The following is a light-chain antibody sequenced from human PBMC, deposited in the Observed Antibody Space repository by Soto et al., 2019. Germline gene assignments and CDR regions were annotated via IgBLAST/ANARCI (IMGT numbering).Light chain of an antibody. CDR1: SSDVGAYDF. Sequence: QSVLTQPASVSGSPGQSITISCTGTSSDVGAYDFVSWYQQHPDKAPKLMIYEVRNRPSGVSNRFSGSKSVNTATLTISGLQAEDEADDYCSSYTTSSTRVFGTGTKVTVL. J-gene: IGLJ1*01. V-gene: IGLV2-14*03. CDR2: EVR. CDR3: SSYTTSSTRV.